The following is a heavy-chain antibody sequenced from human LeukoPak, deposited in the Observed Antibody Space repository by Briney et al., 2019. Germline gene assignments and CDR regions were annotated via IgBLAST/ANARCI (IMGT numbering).Heavy chain of an antibody. CDR1: GGSFSGYY. CDR2: INHSGST. V-gene: IGHV4-34*01. CDR3: ARGRSWFDY. Sequence: PSETLSLTCAVYGGSFSGYYWSWIRQPPGKGLEWIGEINHSGSTNYNPSLKSRVTIPVDTSKNQFSLKLSSVTAADTAVYYCARGRSWFDYWGQGTLVTVSS. J-gene: IGHJ4*02.